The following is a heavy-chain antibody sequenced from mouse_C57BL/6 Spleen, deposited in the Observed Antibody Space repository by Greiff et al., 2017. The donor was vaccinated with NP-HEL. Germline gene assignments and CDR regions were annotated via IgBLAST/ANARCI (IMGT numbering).Heavy chain of an antibody. CDR3: AREGVWPNYFDY. Sequence: EVKLQESGPGLVKPSQSLSLTCSVTGYSITSGYYWNWIRQFPGNKLEWMGYISYDGSNNYNPSLKNRISITRDTSKNQFFLKLNSVTTEDTATYYCAREGVWPNYFDYWGQGTTLTVSS. CDR1: GYSITSGYY. V-gene: IGHV3-6*01. J-gene: IGHJ2*01. CDR2: ISYDGSN. D-gene: IGHD2-10*02.